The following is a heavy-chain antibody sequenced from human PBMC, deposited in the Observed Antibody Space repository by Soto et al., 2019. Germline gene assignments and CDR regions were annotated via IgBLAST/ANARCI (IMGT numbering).Heavy chain of an antibody. Sequence: LSLTCAVYGGSFSGYYWSWIRQPPGKGLEWIGEINHSGSTNYNPSLKSRVTISVDTSKNQFSLKLSSVTAADTAVYYCARFRITMVRGSTSFDYWGQGTLVTVSS. J-gene: IGHJ4*02. V-gene: IGHV4-34*01. CDR1: GGSFSGYY. CDR3: ARFRITMVRGSTSFDY. CDR2: INHSGST. D-gene: IGHD3-10*01.